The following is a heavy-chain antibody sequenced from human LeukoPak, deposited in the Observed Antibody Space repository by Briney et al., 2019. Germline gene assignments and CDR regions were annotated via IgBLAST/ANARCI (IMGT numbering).Heavy chain of an antibody. D-gene: IGHD2-15*01. CDR2: IYWNDDK. CDR3: AHRPLYCSGGSCYPGQIGY. V-gene: IGHV2-5*01. CDR1: GFSLSTSGVG. J-gene: IGHJ4*02. Sequence: SGPTLVKPTQTLTLTCTFSGFSLSTSGVGVGWIRQPPGKALEGLALIYWNDDKRYSPSLKSRLAITKDTSKHQVVLTMTNIDPVDTATYYCAHRPLYCSGGSCYPGQIGYWGQGTLVTVSS.